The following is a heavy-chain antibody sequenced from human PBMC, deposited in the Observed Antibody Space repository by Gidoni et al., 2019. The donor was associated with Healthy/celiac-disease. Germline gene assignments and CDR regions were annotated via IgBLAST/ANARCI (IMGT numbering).Heavy chain of an antibody. CDR1: GGSFSGYY. CDR3: ARGYLHNRQFAY. V-gene: IGHV4-34*01. J-gene: IGHJ4*02. D-gene: IGHD1-1*01. CDR2: INHSGST. Sequence: QVQLQQWGAGLLKPSETLSLTCAVYGGSFSGYYWSWIRQPPGKGLEWIGEINHSGSTNYNPSLKSRVTISVDTSKNQFSLKLSSVTAADTAVYYCARGYLHNRQFAYWGQGTLVTVSS.